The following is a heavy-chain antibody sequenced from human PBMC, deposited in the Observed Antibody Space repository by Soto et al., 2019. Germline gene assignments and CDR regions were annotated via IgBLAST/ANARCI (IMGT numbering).Heavy chain of an antibody. CDR1: EFTLSNYA. D-gene: IGHD3-22*01. CDR3: ANNPLVMATHIFFDY. CDR2: ISGSGDST. Sequence: EVQLLESGGGLVQPGGSLRLSCAASEFTLSNYAMSWVRQAPGKGLEWVSTISGSGDSTFYSDSVKGRFTISRDNSKNTLCLQMNTLRAEDTAVYYCANNPLVMATHIFFDYWGQGTLVTVSS. V-gene: IGHV3-23*01. J-gene: IGHJ4*02.